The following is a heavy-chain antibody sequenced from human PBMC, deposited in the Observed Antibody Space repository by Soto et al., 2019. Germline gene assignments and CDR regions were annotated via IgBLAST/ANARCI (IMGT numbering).Heavy chain of an antibody. V-gene: IGHV5-51*03. CDR1: GDSFTNYW. D-gene: IGHD3-10*01. J-gene: IGHJ4*02. CDR2: IYPGDSDT. CDR3: ASPGEAGYYYDY. Sequence: PGKTLKISCKGSGDSFTNYWIAWVRQMPGKGPEWMGIIYPGDSDTRYSPSFQGQVTISADKSISTAYLQWSSLKASDTAVYYCASPGEAGYYYDYWGQGTLVTVSS.